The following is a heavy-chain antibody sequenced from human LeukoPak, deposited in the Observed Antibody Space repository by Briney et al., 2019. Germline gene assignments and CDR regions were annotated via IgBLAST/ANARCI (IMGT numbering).Heavy chain of an antibody. CDR1: GYTFTSYG. V-gene: IGHV1-46*01. CDR2: INPSGGST. CDR3: ARVAPGMTARATFDY. Sequence: ASVKVSCKASGYTFTSYGISWVRQAPGQGLEWMGIINPSGGSTSYAQKFQGRVTMTRDTSTSTVYMELSSLRSEDTAVYYCARVAPGMTARATFDYWGQGTLVTVSS. J-gene: IGHJ4*02. D-gene: IGHD2-21*02.